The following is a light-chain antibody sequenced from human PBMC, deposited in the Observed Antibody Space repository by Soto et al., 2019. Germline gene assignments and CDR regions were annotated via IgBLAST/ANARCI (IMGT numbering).Light chain of an antibody. CDR2: EVT. CDR3: SSYTTSNTWV. J-gene: IGLJ3*02. Sequence: QSALTQTPSASGSIGQSVTISCTGTSSDVGRYNYVSWYQQHPGKAPRVIIFEVTKRPSGVPDRFSGSRSGNTASLTVSGLRPEDEADYYCSSYTTSNTWVFGGGTKLTVL. V-gene: IGLV2-8*01. CDR1: SSDVGRYNY.